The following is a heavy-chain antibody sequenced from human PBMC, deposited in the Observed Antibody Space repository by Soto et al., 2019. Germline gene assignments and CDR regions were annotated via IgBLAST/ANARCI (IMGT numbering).Heavy chain of an antibody. J-gene: IGHJ4*02. D-gene: IGHD6-13*01. V-gene: IGHV3-23*04. CDR3: AIFFGETGSSSGWSCSFDY. CDR2: ISGSGGTT. Sequence: EVQLVESGGGLVQPGRSLRLSCAASGFTFSNYAMSWVRQAPGQGLDWVSAISGSGGTTYYADSVKGRFTISRDNSKNTLFLQMNGMRVEDAAVYYCAIFFGETGSSSGWSCSFDYWGQGTLVTVSS. CDR1: GFTFSNYA.